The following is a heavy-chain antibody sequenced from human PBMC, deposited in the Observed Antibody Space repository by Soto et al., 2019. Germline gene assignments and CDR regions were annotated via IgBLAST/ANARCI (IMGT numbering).Heavy chain of an antibody. CDR1: GFTFSSYA. V-gene: IGHV3-23*01. J-gene: IGHJ4*02. Sequence: GGSLRLSCAASGFTFSSYAMSWVRQAPGKGLEWVSAISGSGGSTYYADSVKGRFTISRDNSKNTLYLQMNSLRAEDTALYYCAKSSSGLYIHYWGQGTLVTVSS. CDR3: AKSSSGLYIHY. D-gene: IGHD6-19*01. CDR2: ISGSGGST.